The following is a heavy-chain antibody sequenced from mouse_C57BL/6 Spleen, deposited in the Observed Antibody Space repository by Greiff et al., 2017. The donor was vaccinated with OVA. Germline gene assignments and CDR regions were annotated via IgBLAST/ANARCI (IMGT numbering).Heavy chain of an antibody. CDR1: GYTFTSYW. CDR3: ARELQTWFAY. Sequence: VQLQQPGAELVRPGTSVKLSCKASGYTFTSYWMHWVKQRPGQGLEWIGVIDPSDSYTNYNQKFKGKATLTVDTSSSTAYMQLSSLTSEDAAVYYCARELQTWFAYWGQGTLVTVSA. J-gene: IGHJ3*01. V-gene: IGHV1-59*01. CDR2: IDPSDSYT. D-gene: IGHD1-1*01.